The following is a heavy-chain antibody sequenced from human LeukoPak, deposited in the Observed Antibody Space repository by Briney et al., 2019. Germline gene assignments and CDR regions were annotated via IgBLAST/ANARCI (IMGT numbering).Heavy chain of an antibody. CDR1: GFTFSSYG. D-gene: IGHD6-13*01. CDR3: ARDWDSSTHLSNYYYYYGMDV. Sequence: GGSLRLSCAASGFTFSSYGMHWVRQAPGKGLEWVAVIWYDGSNKYYADSVKGRFTISRDNSKNTLYLQMNSLRAEDTAVYYCARDWDSSTHLSNYYYYYGMDVWGQGPTVTVSS. V-gene: IGHV3-33*01. J-gene: IGHJ6*02. CDR2: IWYDGSNK.